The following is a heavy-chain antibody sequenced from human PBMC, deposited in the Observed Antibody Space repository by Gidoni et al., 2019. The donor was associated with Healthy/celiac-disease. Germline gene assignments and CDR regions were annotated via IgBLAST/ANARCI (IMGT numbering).Heavy chain of an antibody. V-gene: IGHV3-23*01. J-gene: IGHJ6*02. CDR2: ISGSGGST. D-gene: IGHD4-17*01. Sequence: EVQLLESGGGLVQPGGSLRLSCAAPGFTFSSYAMSWVRQAPGKGLEWVSAISGSGGSTYYADSVKGRFTISRDNSKNTLYLQMNSLRAEDTAVYYCAKERRAVYGVYSTYYYYGMDVWGQGTTVTVSS. CDR3: AKERRAVYGVYSTYYYYGMDV. CDR1: GFTFSSYA.